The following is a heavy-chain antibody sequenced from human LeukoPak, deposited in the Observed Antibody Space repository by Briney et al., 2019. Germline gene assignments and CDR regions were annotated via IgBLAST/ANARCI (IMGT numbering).Heavy chain of an antibody. V-gene: IGHV3-21*01. Sequence: PGGSLRLSCAASGCTFSSYSMYWVHQAPGKGLEWVSSISSSSSYIYYADSVKGRFTISRDNAKNSLYLQMNSLRAEDTAVYYCARDRGYCSGGSCYGDFDYWGQGTLVTVSS. D-gene: IGHD2-15*01. CDR1: GCTFSSYS. CDR3: ARDRGYCSGGSCYGDFDY. CDR2: ISSSSSYI. J-gene: IGHJ4*02.